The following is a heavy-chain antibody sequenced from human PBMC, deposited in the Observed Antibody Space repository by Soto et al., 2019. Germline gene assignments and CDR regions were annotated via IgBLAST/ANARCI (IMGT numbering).Heavy chain of an antibody. Sequence: EVQLLESGGGLVQPGGSLRLSCAASGFIFSDSVMTWVRQAPGKGLAWVSAISETGATFYADSVRGRFTISRDISKNTLYLQVNSLRAEDTALYYCAENRECTNGVFDYWGQGILVTVYS. J-gene: IGHJ4*02. CDR2: ISETGAT. CDR1: GFIFSDSV. CDR3: AENRECTNGVFDY. V-gene: IGHV3-23*01. D-gene: IGHD2-8*01.